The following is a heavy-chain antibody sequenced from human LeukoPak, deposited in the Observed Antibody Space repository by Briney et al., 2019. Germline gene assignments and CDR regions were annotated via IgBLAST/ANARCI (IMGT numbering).Heavy chain of an antibody. J-gene: IGHJ4*02. Sequence: ASVKVSCKASGYTFTGYYMHWVQQAPGQGLEWMGWINPNSGGTNYAQKFQGRVTMTRDTSISTAYMELSRLRSDDTAVYYCARDRNSGYALYDFDYWGQGTLVTVSS. CDR1: GYTFTGYY. V-gene: IGHV1-2*02. CDR3: ARDRNSGYALYDFDY. CDR2: INPNSGGT. D-gene: IGHD5-12*01.